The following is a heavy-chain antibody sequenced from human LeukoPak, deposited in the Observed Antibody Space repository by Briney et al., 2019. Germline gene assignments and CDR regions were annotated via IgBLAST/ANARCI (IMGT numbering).Heavy chain of an antibody. D-gene: IGHD2-2*01. CDR2: IKQDEREK. CDR3: ARDPRVGYCSSSSCQGGYNYFDP. J-gene: IGHJ5*02. Sequence: PGGSLRLSCAASGFTFSTYGMNWVRQAPGKGLEWVANIKQDEREKSYVDSVKGRFTISRDNAKNSLYLQLTSLRAEDTAIYYCARDPRVGYCSSSSCQGGYNYFDPWGQGTLVTVSS. CDR1: GFTFSTYG. V-gene: IGHV3-7*01.